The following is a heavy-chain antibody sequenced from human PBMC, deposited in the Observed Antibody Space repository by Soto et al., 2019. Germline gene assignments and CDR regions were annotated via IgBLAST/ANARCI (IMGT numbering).Heavy chain of an antibody. V-gene: IGHV3-21*01. CDR1: GFTFSSYS. CDR3: ARDTEGYYGSGSNYYYCGMDV. Sequence: EVQLVESGGGLVKPGGSLRLSCAASGFTFSSYSMNWVRQAPGKGLEWVSSISSSSSYIYYADSVKGRFTISRDNAKNSLYLQMNSLRAEDTAVYYCARDTEGYYGSGSNYYYCGMDVWGQGTTVTVSS. J-gene: IGHJ6*02. D-gene: IGHD3-10*01. CDR2: ISSSSSYI.